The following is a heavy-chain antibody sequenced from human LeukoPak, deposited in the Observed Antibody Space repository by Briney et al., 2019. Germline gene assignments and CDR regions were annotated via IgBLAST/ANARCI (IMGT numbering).Heavy chain of an antibody. CDR1: GFTFSSYS. J-gene: IGHJ6*02. CDR2: ISSGSSTI. CDR3: ARDADYGDYGGYYYYGMDV. V-gene: IGHV3-48*01. D-gene: IGHD4-17*01. Sequence: GGSLRLSCAASGFTFSSYSMSWVRQTPGKGLEWVSYISSGSSTICYADSVKGRFTISRDNSKNTLYLQMNSLRAEDTAVYYCARDADYGDYGGYYYYGMDVWGQGTTVTVSS.